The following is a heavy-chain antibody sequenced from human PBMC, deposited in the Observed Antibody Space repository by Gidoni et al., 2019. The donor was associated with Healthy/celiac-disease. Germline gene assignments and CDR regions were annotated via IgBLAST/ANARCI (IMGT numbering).Heavy chain of an antibody. Sequence: LEWIGSIYYSGSTYYNPSLKSRVTISVDTSKNQFSLKLSSVTAADTAVYYCHNYYDSSGVDYWGQGTLVTVSS. CDR3: HNYYDSSGVDY. D-gene: IGHD3-22*01. V-gene: IGHV4-39*01. J-gene: IGHJ4*02. CDR2: IYYSGST.